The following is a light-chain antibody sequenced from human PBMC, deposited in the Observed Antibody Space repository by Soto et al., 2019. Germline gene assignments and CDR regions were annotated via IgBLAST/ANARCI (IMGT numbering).Light chain of an antibody. J-gene: IGKJ4*01. CDR1: QSVLYSVNNKNH. V-gene: IGKV4-1*01. CDR3: QQYYSTPVT. Sequence: DIVMTQSPDSLAVSLGERATINCKSSQSVLYSVNNKNHLAWYQQKSGQPPKLLIYWASTRESGVPDRFSGSGSGTDFTLAISSLQAEDVAVYYCQQYYSTPVTFGGGTKVEIK. CDR2: WAS.